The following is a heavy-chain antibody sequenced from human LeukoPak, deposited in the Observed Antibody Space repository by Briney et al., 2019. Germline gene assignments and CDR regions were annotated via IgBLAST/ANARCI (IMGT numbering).Heavy chain of an antibody. CDR3: AKGRSGVVVAALNY. V-gene: IGHV3-23*01. CDR1: GFTFSSYA. J-gene: IGHJ4*02. CDR2: ISGSGDST. Sequence: GGAPRPSCAAPGFTFSSYAMSWVRQAPGKGLEWVSTISGSGDSTYYADSVKGRFTISRDNSKNTLYLQMNSLRADDTAVYYCAKGRSGVVVAALNYWGQGTPVTVSS. D-gene: IGHD2-15*01.